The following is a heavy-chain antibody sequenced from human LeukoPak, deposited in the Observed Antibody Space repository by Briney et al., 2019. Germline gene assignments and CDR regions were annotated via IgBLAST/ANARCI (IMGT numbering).Heavy chain of an antibody. Sequence: SVKVSCKASGGTFSSYAISWVRQAPGQGLEWMGGIIPIFGTANYAQKFQGRVTITTDESTSTAYMELSTLRSEDTAVYYCAFSGYDPAIAFDIWGQGTMVTVSS. CDR1: GGTFSSYA. V-gene: IGHV1-69*05. D-gene: IGHD5-12*01. CDR2: IIPIFGTA. CDR3: AFSGYDPAIAFDI. J-gene: IGHJ3*02.